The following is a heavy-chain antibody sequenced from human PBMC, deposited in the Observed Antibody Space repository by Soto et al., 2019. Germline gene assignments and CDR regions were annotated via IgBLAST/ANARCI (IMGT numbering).Heavy chain of an antibody. CDR3: ARSRFTMVTTVVRDYYGMDV. CDR1: GGSISSYY. V-gene: IGHV4-59*12. J-gene: IGHJ6*02. CDR2: IYYSGRT. Sequence: SETLSLTCTVSGGSISSYYWSWIRQPPGKGLEWIGYIYYSGRTYYNPSLKSRATISVDTSKNHFSLKLSSVTAADTAVYYCARSRFTMVTTVVRDYYGMDVWGQGTTVTVSS. D-gene: IGHD3-10*01.